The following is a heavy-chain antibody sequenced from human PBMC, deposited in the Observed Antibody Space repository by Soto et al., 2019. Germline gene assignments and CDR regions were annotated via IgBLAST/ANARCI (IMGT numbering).Heavy chain of an antibody. Sequence: EVQLLESGGGLVQPGGSLRLSCEASGFTVSSYAMSSVRQAQGKGLEWVSTIGGSGSTTDYSVYVKGRFTISRDNSKNTLYLQMESLRAEDTAVFYCAKDRGDYFPPRFDPWGPGTLVTVSS. J-gene: IGHJ5*02. D-gene: IGHD2-21*02. V-gene: IGHV3-23*01. CDR3: AKDRGDYFPPRFDP. CDR1: GFTVSSYA. CDR2: IGGSGSTT.